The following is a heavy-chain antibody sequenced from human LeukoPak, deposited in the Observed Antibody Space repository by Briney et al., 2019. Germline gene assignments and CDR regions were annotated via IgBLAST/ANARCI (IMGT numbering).Heavy chain of an antibody. D-gene: IGHD3-3*01. CDR2: ISYDGSDK. J-gene: IGHJ6*02. CDR3: AREYYDFWSGYYTYYYYGMDV. Sequence: PGGSLRLSCAASGFTFSSYSMNWVRQAPGKGLEWVAVISYDGSDKYYADSVKGRFTISRDNSKNTLYLQMNSLRAEDTAVYYCAREYYDFWSGYYTYYYYGMDVWGQGTTVTVSS. CDR1: GFTFSSYS. V-gene: IGHV3-30*03.